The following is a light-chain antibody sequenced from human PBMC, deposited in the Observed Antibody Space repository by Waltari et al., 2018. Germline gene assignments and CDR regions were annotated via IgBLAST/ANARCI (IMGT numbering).Light chain of an antibody. CDR1: QSLLYPSNNKHY. J-gene: IGKJ1*01. CDR3: LQYLHTPRT. V-gene: IGKV4-1*01. Sequence: DVVMTQSPDSLAVSLGERATINCKSSQSLLYPSNNKHYLAWYQQKPGQPPKILIYWASIRESGVPDRFSGSGSGTDFTLTISGLQAEDVASYFCLQYLHTPRTFGQGTKVEIK. CDR2: WAS.